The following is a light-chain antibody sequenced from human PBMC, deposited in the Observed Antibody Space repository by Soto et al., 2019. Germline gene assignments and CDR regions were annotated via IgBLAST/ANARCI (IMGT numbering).Light chain of an antibody. CDR2: EGS. Sequence: QSALTQPASVSGSPGQSITISCTGTSSDVGSYNLVSWYQQHPGKAPKLMIYEGSKRPSGLATRFSGSKSGNTASLTISGLQAEDEADYYCCSYAGSRVFGGGTKLTVL. CDR3: CSYAGSRV. J-gene: IGLJ3*02. CDR1: SSDVGSYNL. V-gene: IGLV2-23*01.